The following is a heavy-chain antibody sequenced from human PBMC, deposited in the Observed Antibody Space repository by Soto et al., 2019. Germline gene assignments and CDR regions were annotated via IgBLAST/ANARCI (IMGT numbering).Heavy chain of an antibody. D-gene: IGHD2-21*01. CDR2: IYGSGRGI. CDR1: GFTFVNYA. V-gene: IGHV3-23*05. CDR3: AKDAVYNDGLWLMDH. Sequence: PGGSLRLSCAASGFTFVNYAMGWVRQAPGKGLECISGIYGSGRGIEYADSVKGRFTISRDNSKNTVYLQMTDLRVDGTAVYYCAKDAVYNDGLWLMDHWGQGTQVTVSS. J-gene: IGHJ4*02.